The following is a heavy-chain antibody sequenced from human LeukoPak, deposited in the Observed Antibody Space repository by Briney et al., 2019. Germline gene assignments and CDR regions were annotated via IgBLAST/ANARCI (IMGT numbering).Heavy chain of an antibody. D-gene: IGHD2-15*01. J-gene: IGHJ5*02. V-gene: IGHV4-4*02. CDR3: ARRRKNDYCSGGSCYMNWFDP. CDR1: GGSISSSNW. CDR2: IYHSGST. Sequence: PSETLSLTCAVSGGSISSSNWWSWVRQPPGKGLEWIGEIYHSGSTNYNPSLKSRVTISVDTSKNQFSLKLSSVTAADTAVYYCARRRKNDYCSGGSCYMNWFDPWGQGTLVTVSS.